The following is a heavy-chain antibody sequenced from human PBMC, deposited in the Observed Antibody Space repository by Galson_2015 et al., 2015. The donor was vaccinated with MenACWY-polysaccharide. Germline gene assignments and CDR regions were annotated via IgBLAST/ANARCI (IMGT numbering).Heavy chain of an antibody. D-gene: IGHD3-10*01. CDR3: AKDTGPGEYAYSWGTFDI. V-gene: IGHV3-23*01. Sequence: SLRLSCAASGFTFSSYAMSWVRQAPGKGLEWVSGVSASGGSTVYTDSAKGRFTMSRDNSKRSLYLQMNSLRAEDTAVYYCAKDTGPGEYAYSWGTFDIWGQGTLVIVS. J-gene: IGHJ3*02. CDR1: GFTFSSYA. CDR2: VSASGGST.